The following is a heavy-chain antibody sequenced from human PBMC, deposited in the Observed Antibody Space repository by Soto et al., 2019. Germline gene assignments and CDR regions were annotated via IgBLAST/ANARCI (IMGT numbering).Heavy chain of an antibody. CDR3: ARHGGKLGITGTMGNFDY. D-gene: IGHD1-20*01. V-gene: IGHV4-34*01. CDR1: GGSFSGYY. CDR2: MHYSGTT. J-gene: IGHJ4*02. Sequence: SETLSLTCAVYGGSFSGYYWSWIRQPPGKGLEWIGSMHYSGTTYSNPSLQSRVTISVDTSNNQFSLKLTSVTAADTSVYYCARHGGKLGITGTMGNFDYWGQGSLVTVSS.